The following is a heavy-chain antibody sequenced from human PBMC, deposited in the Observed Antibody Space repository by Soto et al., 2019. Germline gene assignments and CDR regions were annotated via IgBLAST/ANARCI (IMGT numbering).Heavy chain of an antibody. Sequence: QITLKESGPTLVKPTQTLTLTCTFSGFSLSTSGVGVGWIRQPPGKALEWLALIYWDDDKRYSPSLKSRLTITKDTSKNQVVLTMTNMDPVDTATYYCAHRRSVLGCGGDCYAPAYFDYWGQGTLVTVSS. CDR1: GFSLSTSGVG. V-gene: IGHV2-5*02. CDR3: AHRRSVLGCGGDCYAPAYFDY. CDR2: IYWDDDK. J-gene: IGHJ4*02. D-gene: IGHD2-21*02.